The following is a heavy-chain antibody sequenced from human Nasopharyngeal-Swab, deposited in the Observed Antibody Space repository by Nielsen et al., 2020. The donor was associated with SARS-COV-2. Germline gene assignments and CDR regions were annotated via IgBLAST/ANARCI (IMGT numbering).Heavy chain of an antibody. Sequence: SETLSLTCAVYGGSFSGYYWSWIRQPPGKGLEWIGEINHSGGTNYNPSLKSRVTISVDTSKNQFSLKLSSVTAADTAVYYRARGRYSSGQTRYYYYYYGMDVWGQGTTVTVSS. CDR1: GGSFSGYY. J-gene: IGHJ6*02. CDR2: INHSGGT. CDR3: ARGRYSSGQTRYYYYYYGMDV. D-gene: IGHD6-19*01. V-gene: IGHV4-34*01.